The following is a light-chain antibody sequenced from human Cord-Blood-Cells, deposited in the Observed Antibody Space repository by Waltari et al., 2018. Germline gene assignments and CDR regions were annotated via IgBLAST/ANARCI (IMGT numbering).Light chain of an antibody. CDR3: AAWDDSLNGWV. Sequence: QSVLTQPPSASGTPGQRVTISCSGISSNIGSNTVNWYQQLPGTAPKLLIYSNNQRPSGVPDRFSGSKSGTSASLASSGLQSEDEADYYCAAWDDSLNGWVFGGGTKLTVL. CDR1: SSNIGSNT. V-gene: IGLV1-44*01. CDR2: SNN. J-gene: IGLJ3*02.